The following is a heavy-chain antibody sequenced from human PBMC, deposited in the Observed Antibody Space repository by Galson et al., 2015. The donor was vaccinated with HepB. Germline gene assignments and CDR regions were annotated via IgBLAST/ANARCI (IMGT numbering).Heavy chain of an antibody. V-gene: IGHV3-23*01. CDR3: AKLPSYSSSLGYFQH. Sequence: SLRLSCAASGFTFSSYAMSWVRQAPGKGLEWVSGISGGDSIYYADSVKGRFTISRDNSKNTLYLQMNSLRAEDTAVYYCAKLPSYSSSLGYFQHWGQGTLVTVSS. CDR1: GFTFSSYA. J-gene: IGHJ1*01. D-gene: IGHD6-6*01. CDR2: ISGGDSI.